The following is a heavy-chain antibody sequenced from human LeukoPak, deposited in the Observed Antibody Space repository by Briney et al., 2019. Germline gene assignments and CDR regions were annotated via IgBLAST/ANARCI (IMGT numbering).Heavy chain of an antibody. Sequence: GASVKVSCKASGGTFSSYAISWVRQAPGQGLEWMGRIIPILGIANYAQKFQGRVTITADKSTSTAYMDLSSLRSEDTAVYYCARVSTVTTNNWFDPWGQGTLVTVSS. CDR3: ARVSTVTTNNWFDP. CDR1: GGTFSSYA. V-gene: IGHV1-69*04. D-gene: IGHD4-17*01. CDR2: IIPILGIA. J-gene: IGHJ5*02.